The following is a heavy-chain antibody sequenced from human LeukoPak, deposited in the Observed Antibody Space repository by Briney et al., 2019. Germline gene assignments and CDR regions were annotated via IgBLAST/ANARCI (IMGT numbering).Heavy chain of an antibody. D-gene: IGHD3-22*01. V-gene: IGHV4-39*07. CDR3: AREVYDSSGYYYVSWFDP. CDR1: GGSISSSSYY. CDR2: IYYSGST. J-gene: IGHJ5*02. Sequence: SETLSLTCTVSGGSISSSSYYWGWIRQPPGKGLEWIGSIYYSGSTYYNPSLKSRVTISVDTSKNQFSLKLSSVTAADTAVYYCAREVYDSSGYYYVSWFDPWGQGTLVTVSS.